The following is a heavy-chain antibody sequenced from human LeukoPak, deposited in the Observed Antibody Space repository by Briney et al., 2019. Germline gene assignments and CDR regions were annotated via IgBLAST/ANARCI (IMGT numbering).Heavy chain of an antibody. CDR3: TSPLSSIAARSYRVTYMDV. CDR2: IRSIANSYAT. J-gene: IGHJ6*03. V-gene: IGHV3-73*01. Sequence: GGSLKLSCAASGFTFSGSAMHWVRQASGKGLEWVGRIRSIANSYATVYAASVKGRFTIPRDDSKNTAYLQMNSLKTEDTAVYYCTSPLSSIAARSYRVTYMDVWGKGTTVTVSS. D-gene: IGHD6-6*01. CDR1: GFTFSGSA.